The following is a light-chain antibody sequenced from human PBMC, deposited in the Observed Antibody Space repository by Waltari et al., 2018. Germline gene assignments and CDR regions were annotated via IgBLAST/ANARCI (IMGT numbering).Light chain of an antibody. V-gene: IGKV3-15*01. J-gene: IGKJ1*01. CDR2: RAS. CDR3: QQYDDWPRT. CDR1: QSVGTR. Sequence: EIVMTQSPASLSVSPGDRVTLSCRASQSVGTRLAWYQQRPGRAPRLLVYRASTRASDIPARFSGSGSGTDFTLSISSLQSEDFAVYYCQQYDDWPRTFGQGTKVEIK.